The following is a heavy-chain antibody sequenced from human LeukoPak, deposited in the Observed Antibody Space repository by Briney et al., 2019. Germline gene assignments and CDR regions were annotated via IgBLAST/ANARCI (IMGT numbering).Heavy chain of an antibody. D-gene: IGHD3-10*01. CDR1: GGSISSGGYY. CDR3: ARDQDYYGSGSYGPDY. Sequence: PSQTLSLTCTVSGGSISSGGYYWSWIRQPPGKGLEWLGSSYHTGSTYYNPSLKSRVTVSVDTSKNQFSLKLRSVTAADTAVYYCARDQDYYGSGSYGPDYWGQGILVTVSS. CDR2: SYHTGST. J-gene: IGHJ4*02. V-gene: IGHV4-39*07.